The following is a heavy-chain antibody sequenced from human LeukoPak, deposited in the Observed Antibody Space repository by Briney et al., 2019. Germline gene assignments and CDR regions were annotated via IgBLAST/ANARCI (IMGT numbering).Heavy chain of an antibody. V-gene: IGHV4-4*07. J-gene: IGHJ2*01. Sequence: SETLSLTCTVSGGSLTNYSWSWIRQPAGKGLEWIGRIYTSGSTNYNPSLKSRVTISVDTSKNQFSLKLSSVTAADTAVYYCARQYIDILTGYHRGELYWYFDLWGRGTLVTVSS. D-gene: IGHD3-9*01. CDR2: IYTSGST. CDR3: ARQYIDILTGYHRGELYWYFDL. CDR1: GGSLTNYS.